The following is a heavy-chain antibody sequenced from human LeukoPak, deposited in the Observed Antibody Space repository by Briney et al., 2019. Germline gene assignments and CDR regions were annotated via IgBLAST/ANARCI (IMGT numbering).Heavy chain of an antibody. CDR2: ISYDGSNK. Sequence: PGGSLRLSCAASGFTFSSYAMHWVRQAPGKGLEWVAVISYDGSNKYYADSVKGRFTISRDNSKNTLYLQMNSLRAEDTAVYYCARVGGGSYFDYYFDYWGQGTLVTVSS. J-gene: IGHJ4*02. V-gene: IGHV3-30*01. D-gene: IGHD1-26*01. CDR1: GFTFSSYA. CDR3: ARVGGGSYFDYYFDY.